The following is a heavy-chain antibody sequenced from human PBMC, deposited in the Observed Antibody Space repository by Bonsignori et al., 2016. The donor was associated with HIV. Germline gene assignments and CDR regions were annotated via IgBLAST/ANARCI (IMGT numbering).Heavy chain of an antibody. J-gene: IGHJ6*03. CDR3: ARDRPEVLRFLEWLPQDYYMDV. V-gene: IGHV4-39*07. CDR2: IYYSGST. D-gene: IGHD3-3*01. Sequence: WIRQPPGKGLEWIGSIYYSGSTYYNPSLKSRVTISVDTSKNQFSLKLSSVTAADTAVYYCARDRPEVLRFLEWLPQDYYMDVWGKGTTVTVSS.